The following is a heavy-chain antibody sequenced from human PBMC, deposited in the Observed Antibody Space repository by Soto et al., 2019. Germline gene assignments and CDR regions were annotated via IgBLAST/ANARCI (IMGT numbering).Heavy chain of an antibody. D-gene: IGHD1-26*01. CDR1: SGSIISLSL. J-gene: IGHJ4*02. Sequence: SETLSLTCGVASGSIISLSLWSWVRQPPGKGLEWIGEIFHSGSTNYNPSLKSRVTISVDKSSNQFTLKLSSVTAADTAVYYCARGPTDPGRKYLFHKWGQGTPVTVSS. V-gene: IGHV4-4*02. CDR2: IFHSGST. CDR3: ARGPTDPGRKYLFHK.